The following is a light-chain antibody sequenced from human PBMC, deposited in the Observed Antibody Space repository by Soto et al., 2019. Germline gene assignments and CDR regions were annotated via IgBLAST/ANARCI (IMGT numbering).Light chain of an antibody. CDR2: AAS. V-gene: IGKV1-39*01. J-gene: IGKJ1*01. Sequence: IQMNQSPSSLSASVGDRVTISCRASQSISSYLNWYQQKPGKAPKLLIYAASSLQSGVPSRFSGSGSGTDFTLTISSLQPEEFATYYCQQSYSTPRTVGQGTKVDIK. CDR1: QSISSY. CDR3: QQSYSTPRT.